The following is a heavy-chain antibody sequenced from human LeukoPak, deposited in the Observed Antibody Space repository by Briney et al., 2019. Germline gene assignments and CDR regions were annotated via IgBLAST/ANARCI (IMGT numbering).Heavy chain of an antibody. V-gene: IGHV4-34*01. CDR2: INHSGST. CDR3: ARARGYSSNYFDY. Sequence: SETLSLTCAVYGGSFSGSWIRQPPGKGLEWIGEINHSGSTNYNPSLKSRVTISVDTSKNQFSLKLSSVTAADTAVYYCARARGYSSNYFDYWGQGTLVTVSS. J-gene: IGHJ4*02. D-gene: IGHD5-18*01. CDR1: GGSFSG.